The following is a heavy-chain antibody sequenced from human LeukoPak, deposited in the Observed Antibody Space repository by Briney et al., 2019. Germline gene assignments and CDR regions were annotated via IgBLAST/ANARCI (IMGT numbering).Heavy chain of an antibody. CDR3: AKERTVTTLGIFYPEYYFDY. CDR2: ISGSGGST. D-gene: IGHD4-17*01. V-gene: IGHV3-23*01. J-gene: IGHJ4*02. Sequence: SGGSLRLSWAASGFTFSSYAMSWVRQAPGKGLEWVSAISGSGGSTYYADSVKGRFTTSRDNSKNTLYLQMNSLRAEDTAVYYCAKERTVTTLGIFYPEYYFDYWGQGTLVTVSS. CDR1: GFTFSSYA.